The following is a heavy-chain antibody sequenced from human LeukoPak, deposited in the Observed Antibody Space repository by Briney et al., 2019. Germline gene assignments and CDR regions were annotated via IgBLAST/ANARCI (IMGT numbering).Heavy chain of an antibody. CDR2: IYAGDSET. J-gene: IGHJ4*02. Sequence: GESLKISCKASGYSFTTYWIGWVRQMPGKGLEWMGIIYAGDSETKYGPSFQGQVTMSVDKSIGTAYLQWSSLQASDTAIYYCARRGGDCLYTSCTFDYWGQGTLVTVSP. CDR1: GYSFTTYW. D-gene: IGHD2-2*01. CDR3: ARRGGDCLYTSCTFDY. V-gene: IGHV5-51*01.